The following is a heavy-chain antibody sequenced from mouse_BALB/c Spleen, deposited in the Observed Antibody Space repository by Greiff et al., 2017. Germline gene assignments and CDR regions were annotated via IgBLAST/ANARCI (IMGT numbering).Heavy chain of an antibody. D-gene: IGHD3-2*01. CDR2: INSNGGST. CDR1: GFTFSSYG. V-gene: IGHV5-6-3*01. Sequence: EVKLQESGGGLVQPGGSLKLSCAASGFTFSSYGMSWVRQTPDKRLELVATINSNGGSTYYPDSVKGRFTISRDNAKNTLYLQMSSLKSEDTAMYYCARDEGTARATGFAYWGQGTLVTVSA. J-gene: IGHJ3*01. CDR3: ARDEGTARATGFAY.